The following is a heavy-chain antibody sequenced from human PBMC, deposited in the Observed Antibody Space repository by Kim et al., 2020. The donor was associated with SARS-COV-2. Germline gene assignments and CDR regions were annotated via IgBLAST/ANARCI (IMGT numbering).Heavy chain of an antibody. J-gene: IGHJ6*02. D-gene: IGHD2-2*01. V-gene: IGHV3-30-3*01. CDR2: ISYAGSNK. Sequence: GGSLRLSCAASGFPFSSYGMHWVRQAPGKGLEWVAVISYAGSNKKYADSVKDRFTISRDNSNNTLYLQVNSLRAEDTAIYYCARDANQVLDVWGQGTTVTV. CDR1: GFPFSSYG. CDR3: ARDANQVLDV.